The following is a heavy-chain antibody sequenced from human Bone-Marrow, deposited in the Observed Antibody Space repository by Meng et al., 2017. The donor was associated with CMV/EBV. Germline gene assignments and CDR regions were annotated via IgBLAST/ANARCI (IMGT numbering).Heavy chain of an antibody. V-gene: IGHV3-52*01. Sequence: SLKISCAASGFTFSSSWMHWVCQAPEKGLDWVADIKCDGSKKYYVDSVKGRLTISRANSKNTLDLQMNSLRAEDTAVYYCARPTHWGQGTLVPVSS. CDR1: GFTFSSSW. CDR3: ARPTH. J-gene: IGHJ4*02. CDR2: IKCDGSKK.